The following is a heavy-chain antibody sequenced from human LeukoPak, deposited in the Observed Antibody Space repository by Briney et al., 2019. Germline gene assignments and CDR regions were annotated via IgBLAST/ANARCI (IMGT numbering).Heavy chain of an antibody. V-gene: IGHV4-38-2*01. CDR2: IYHSGST. CDR3: ARGLPIAAAGYNWFDP. Sequence: SETLSLTCAVSGYSISSGYYWGWIRQPPGKGLEWIGSIYHSGSTYYNPSLKSRVTISVDTSKNQFSPKLSSVTAADTAVYYCARGLPIAAAGYNWFDPWGQGTLVTVSS. CDR1: GYSISSGYY. J-gene: IGHJ5*02. D-gene: IGHD6-25*01.